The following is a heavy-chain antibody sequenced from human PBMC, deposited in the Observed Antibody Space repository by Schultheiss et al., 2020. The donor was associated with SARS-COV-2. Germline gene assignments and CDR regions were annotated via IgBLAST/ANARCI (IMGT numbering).Heavy chain of an antibody. CDR3: ARVGTTVTTLDY. D-gene: IGHD4-11*01. J-gene: IGHJ4*02. CDR1: GGSISSSSYY. CDR2: IYYSGST. V-gene: IGHV4-39*02. Sequence: SETLSLTCTVSGGSISSSSYYWGWIRQPPGKGLEWIGSIYYSGSTYYNPSLKSRVTISVDTSKNHFSLTLSSVTAADTAVYYCARVGTTVTTLDYWGQGTLVTVSS.